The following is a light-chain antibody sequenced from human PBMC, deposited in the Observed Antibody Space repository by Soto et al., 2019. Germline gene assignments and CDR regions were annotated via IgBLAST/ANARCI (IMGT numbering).Light chain of an antibody. J-gene: IGLJ2*01. CDR2: VNSDGSH. CDR1: SGHRNYA. V-gene: IGLV4-69*01. Sequence: QPVLTQSPSASASLGASVKFTCTLGSGHRNYAIAWHQQQPEKGPRYLMRVNSDGSHVKADGIPDRFSASSSGAERYLTISNLQAEDEAHYYCQTWGTGPPVKFGGGTKLTVL. CDR3: QTWGTGPPVK.